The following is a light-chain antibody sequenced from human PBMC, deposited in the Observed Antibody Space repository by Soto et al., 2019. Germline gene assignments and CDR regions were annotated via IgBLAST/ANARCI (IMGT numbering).Light chain of an antibody. CDR3: QQINSYPIT. Sequence: DIQLTQSPSFLSASVGDRVTITCRASQGISSYLAWYQQKPGKDPKLLIYAASTLQSGVPSRFSGSGSGTEFTLTISRLQPEDFATYSCQQINSYPITCGQGTRLEIK. CDR2: AAS. J-gene: IGKJ5*01. CDR1: QGISSY. V-gene: IGKV1-9*01.